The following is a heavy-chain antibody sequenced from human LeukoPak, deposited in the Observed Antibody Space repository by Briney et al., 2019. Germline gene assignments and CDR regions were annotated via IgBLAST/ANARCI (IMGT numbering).Heavy chain of an antibody. CDR1: GFTFSSYS. CDR3: ARDERLLSFLK. V-gene: IGHV3-21*04. Sequence: KTGGSLRLSCAASGFTFSSYSMNWVRQAPGKGLEWVSSISSSSSYIYYADSVKGRFTISRDDSKNTLYLQMNSLRAEDTAIYYCARDERLLSFLKWGQGTLVTVSS. J-gene: IGHJ4*02. CDR2: ISSSSSYI. D-gene: IGHD3-3*01.